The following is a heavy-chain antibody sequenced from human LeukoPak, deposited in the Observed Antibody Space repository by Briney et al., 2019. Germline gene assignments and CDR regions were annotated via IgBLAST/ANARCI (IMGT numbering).Heavy chain of an antibody. CDR1: GYTFTGYY. V-gene: IGHV1-2*02. CDR3: AKNPYEYYFDY. Sequence: ASVKVSCKASGYTFTGYYMHWVRQAPGQGLEWMGWINPNSGDTNYAQKFQGRVTMTRDTSIRTAYLEVGGLRSDDTAVYYCAKNPYEYYFDYWGQGTLVPVSS. D-gene: IGHD5-12*01. J-gene: IGHJ4*02. CDR2: INPNSGDT.